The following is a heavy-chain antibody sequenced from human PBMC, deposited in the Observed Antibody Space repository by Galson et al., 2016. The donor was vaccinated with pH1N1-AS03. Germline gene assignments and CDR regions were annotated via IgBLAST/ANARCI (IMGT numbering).Heavy chain of an antibody. CDR2: INPSGDNT. Sequence: SVKVSCKASGYTFTNYYMHWVRQAPGQGLEWMGIINPSGDNTTYARRFQGRVTMTRETSTSTVYMELSSLRSEDTAVDYCARGAFVYVLGSYPLDYWGQGTLVTVSS. J-gene: IGHJ4*02. CDR1: GYTFTNYY. CDR3: ARGAFVYVLGSYPLDY. D-gene: IGHD3-16*02. V-gene: IGHV1-46*01.